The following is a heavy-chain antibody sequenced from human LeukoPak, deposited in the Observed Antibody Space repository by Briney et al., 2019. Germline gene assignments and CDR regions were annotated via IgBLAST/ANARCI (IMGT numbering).Heavy chain of an antibody. CDR2: ITYDGSNQ. D-gene: IGHD2-2*01. J-gene: IGHJ4*02. Sequence: PGGSLILSCAASGFTFSNSGMHWVRQAPGRGLEWVASITYDGSNQYYADSVKGRFTISRDNSKNTLYLQMNSLSAEDTAVYYCAKRDFCTSSSCYVAAAGTYYFDYWGQGTLVTVSS. CDR1: GFTFSNSG. V-gene: IGHV3-30*18. CDR3: AKRDFCTSSSCYVAAAGTYYFDY.